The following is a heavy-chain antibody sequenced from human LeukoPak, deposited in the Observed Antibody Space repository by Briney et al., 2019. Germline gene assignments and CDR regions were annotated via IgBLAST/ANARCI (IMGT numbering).Heavy chain of an antibody. J-gene: IGHJ4*02. Sequence: SETLSLTCTVSGGPISGVYWSWFRQPPGKGLEWIGYIHTTGSTNYNPSLNSRVTITVDTSKNQFSLRLSSVTAADTAVYYCATHRDRPYFEYWGQGTLVTVSS. CDR2: IHTTGST. D-gene: IGHD5-24*01. CDR1: GGPISGVY. CDR3: ATHRDRPYFEY. V-gene: IGHV4-4*09.